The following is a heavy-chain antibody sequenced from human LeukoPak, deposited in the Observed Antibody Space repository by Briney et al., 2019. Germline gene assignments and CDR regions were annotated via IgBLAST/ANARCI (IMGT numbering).Heavy chain of an antibody. J-gene: IGHJ3*02. Sequence: PGGSLRLSCAASGFTFSSYSMNWVRQAPGKGLEWVSSISSSSSYIYYADPVKGRFTISRDNAKNSLYLQMNSLRAEDTAVYYCARVRGGYYDSSGYRDAFDIWGQGTMVTVSS. V-gene: IGHV3-21*01. CDR1: GFTFSSYS. D-gene: IGHD3-22*01. CDR2: ISSSSSYI. CDR3: ARVRGGYYDSSGYRDAFDI.